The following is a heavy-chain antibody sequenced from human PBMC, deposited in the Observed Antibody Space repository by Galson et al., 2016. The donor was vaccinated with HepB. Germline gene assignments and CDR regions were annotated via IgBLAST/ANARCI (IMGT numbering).Heavy chain of an antibody. CDR1: GYTFNGYY. CDR2: INPNSGDT. V-gene: IGHV1-2*06. CDR3: VRGKYYYDSRGYFAY. Sequence: SVKVSCKASGYTFNGYYMHWVRQAPGQGLEWMGRINPNSGDTNYAQKFQGRVSMTRDSSISTAYMELTRLRSDDTAVYYCVRGKYYYDSRGYFAYWGQGTLVTISS. D-gene: IGHD3-22*01. J-gene: IGHJ4*02.